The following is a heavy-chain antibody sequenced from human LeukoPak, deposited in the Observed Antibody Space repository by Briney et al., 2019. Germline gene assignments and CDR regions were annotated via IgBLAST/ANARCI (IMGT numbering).Heavy chain of an antibody. CDR1: LGSIRSYY. CDR3: ARGSTVTPYYFDY. CDR2: IYNSGST. D-gene: IGHD4-17*01. Sequence: SETLSLTCTVSLGSIRSYYWSWIRQPPGKGLEWSGYIYNSGSTSYNTSLKSRVTISVDTYKNQFSLKVSSVTAADTAVYDCARGSTVTPYYFDYWGLGTLVTVSS. J-gene: IGHJ4*02. V-gene: IGHV4-59*01.